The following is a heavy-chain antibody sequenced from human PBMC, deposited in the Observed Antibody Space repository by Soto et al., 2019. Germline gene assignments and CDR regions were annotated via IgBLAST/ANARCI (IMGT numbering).Heavy chain of an antibody. CDR1: GDSVSSGSYF. J-gene: IGHJ3*02. CDR3: ARGTYYDFWSGPVLNYFDI. Sequence: SETVSLTCTVSGDSVSSGSYFWSWIRQPPGKGLEWIGYISYSGSANYNPSLKSRVTISVDTSKNQFSLKLSSVTAADAAVYYCARGTYYDFWSGPVLNYFDIWGQGTMVTVSS. CDR2: ISYSGSA. V-gene: IGHV4-61*01. D-gene: IGHD3-3*01.